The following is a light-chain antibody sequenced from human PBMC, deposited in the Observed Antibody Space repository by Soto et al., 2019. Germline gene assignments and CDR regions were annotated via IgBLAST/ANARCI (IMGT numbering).Light chain of an antibody. CDR2: DAS. Sequence: EIVMTQSPATLSVSPGERAALSCRASQSVSSKLAWYQQKSGQAPRLLIYDASNRATGIPARFSGSGSGTDFTLTISSLEPEDFAVYYCQQRSNWPPITFGGGTKVDIK. CDR3: QQRSNWPPIT. J-gene: IGKJ4*01. CDR1: QSVSSK. V-gene: IGKV3-11*01.